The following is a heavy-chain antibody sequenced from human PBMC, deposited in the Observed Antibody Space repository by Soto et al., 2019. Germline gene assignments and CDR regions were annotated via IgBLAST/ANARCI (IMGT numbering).Heavy chain of an antibody. V-gene: IGHV1-18*01. Sequence: ASVKVSCKASGYTFTSYGISWVRQAPGQGLEWMGWISAYNGNTNYAQKLQGRVTMTTDTSTSTAYMELRSLRSDDTAVYYCARSRSTIFGVKLFEPWGQGTLVTVSS. CDR2: ISAYNGNT. CDR1: GYTFTSYG. J-gene: IGHJ5*02. D-gene: IGHD3-3*01. CDR3: ARSRSTIFGVKLFEP.